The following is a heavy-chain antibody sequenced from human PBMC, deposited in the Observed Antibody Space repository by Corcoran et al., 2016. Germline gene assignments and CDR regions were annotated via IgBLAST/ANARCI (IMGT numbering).Heavy chain of an antibody. CDR1: GGSFSGYY. V-gene: IGHV4-34*01. Sequence: QVQLQQWGAGLLKPSETLSLTCAVYGGSFSGYYWSWIRQPPGKGLEWIGEINHSGSTNYNPSLKSRVTISVDTSKNQFSLKLSFVTAADTAVYYCARAAIVALTYYFDYWGQGTLVTVSS. CDR3: ARAAIVALTYYFDY. D-gene: IGHD5-12*01. J-gene: IGHJ4*02. CDR2: INHSGST.